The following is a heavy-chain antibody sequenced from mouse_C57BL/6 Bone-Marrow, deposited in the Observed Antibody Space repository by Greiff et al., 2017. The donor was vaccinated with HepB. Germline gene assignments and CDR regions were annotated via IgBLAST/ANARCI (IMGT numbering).Heavy chain of an antibody. CDR1: GYTFTNYW. D-gene: IGHD3-2*02. V-gene: IGHV1-63*01. CDR3: ARWSQLRLGYFDY. J-gene: IGHJ2*01. Sequence: VQLQQSGAELVRPGPSVKMSCKASGYTFTNYWIGWAKQRPGHGLEWIGDIYPGGGYTNYNEKFKGKATLTADKSSSTAYMQFSSLTSEDSAIYYCARWSQLRLGYFDYWGQGTTLTVSS. CDR2: IYPGGGYT.